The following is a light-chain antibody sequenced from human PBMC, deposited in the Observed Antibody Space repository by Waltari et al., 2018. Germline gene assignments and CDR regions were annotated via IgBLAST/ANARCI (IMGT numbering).Light chain of an antibody. CDR2: EVS. J-gene: IGLJ1*01. Sequence: QSALTQPASVSGSPGQSITISCSGTDSDVGAYDFVSWYQQHPGQAPHLIIYEVSKRPSGISHRFSASKSGNTASLTISGLQAEDEADYYCSSYTTSSAPGVFGTGTRVTVL. CDR1: DSDVGAYDF. V-gene: IGLV2-14*01. CDR3: SSYTTSSAPGV.